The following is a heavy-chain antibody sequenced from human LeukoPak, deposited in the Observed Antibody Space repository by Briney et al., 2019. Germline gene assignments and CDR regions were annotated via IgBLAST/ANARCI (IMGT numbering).Heavy chain of an antibody. Sequence: ASVKVSYKASGYTFTIYGISWVRQAPGQGREWMGWISAYNGNTNYAQKLQGRVTMTTDTSTSTAYMELRSLRSDDTAVYYCAATVVTAIPGAFDIWGQGTMVTVSS. J-gene: IGHJ3*02. V-gene: IGHV1-18*04. D-gene: IGHD2-21*02. CDR1: GYTFTIYG. CDR3: AATVVTAIPGAFDI. CDR2: ISAYNGNT.